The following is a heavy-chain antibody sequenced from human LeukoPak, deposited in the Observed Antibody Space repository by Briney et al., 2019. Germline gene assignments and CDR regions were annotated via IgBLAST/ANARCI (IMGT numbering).Heavy chain of an antibody. J-gene: IGHJ4*02. CDR1: GFTFSNYF. CDR3: ARSFNDY. V-gene: IGHV3-48*02. Sequence: GGSLRLSCAASGFTFSNYFMNWVRQAPGKGLEWLSYISSSSDTIYYADSVKGRFTISRDDAKNSLFLQMNSLRDEDTAVYYCARSFNDYWGQGTLVTVSS. CDR2: ISSSSDTI.